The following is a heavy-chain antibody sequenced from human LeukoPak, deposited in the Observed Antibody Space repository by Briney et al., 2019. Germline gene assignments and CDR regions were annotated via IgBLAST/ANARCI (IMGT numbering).Heavy chain of an antibody. V-gene: IGHV4-34*01. CDR3: ASGVVVVPAAPMAYYFDY. D-gene: IGHD2-2*01. Sequence: SETLSLTYAVYGGSFSGYYWSWIRQPPGKGLDWIGEINHSGSTNYHPSLKSRVPISVDTSKNQFSLKLSSVTGADTAVHYCASGVVVVPAAPMAYYFDYWGQGTLVTVSS. CDR2: INHSGST. J-gene: IGHJ4*02. CDR1: GGSFSGYY.